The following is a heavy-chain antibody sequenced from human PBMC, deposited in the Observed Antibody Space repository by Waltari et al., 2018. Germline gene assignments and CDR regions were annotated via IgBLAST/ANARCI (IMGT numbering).Heavy chain of an antibody. J-gene: IGHJ4*02. CDR3: ARLSLRYFDY. Sequence: EVQLVQSGAGVKQPGESLKLSCKGSGYSFTNSWIGWVRQMPGKGLEWMGIIYPGASETRYSPSFQGQVTTSADKSISTAYLQWSSLKASDTAMYYCARLSLRYFDYWGQGTLVTVSS. CDR1: GYSFTNSW. D-gene: IGHD3-16*01. CDR2: IYPGASET. V-gene: IGHV5-51*01.